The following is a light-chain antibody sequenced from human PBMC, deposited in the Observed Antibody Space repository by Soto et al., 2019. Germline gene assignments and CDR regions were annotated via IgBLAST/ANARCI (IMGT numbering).Light chain of an antibody. CDR1: SSDVGGYDS. CDR3: SSYTVDVAPYV. CDR2: EVS. V-gene: IGLV2-8*01. J-gene: IGLJ1*01. Sequence: QSALTQPPSASGSPGQSVTISCTGTSSDVGGYDSVSWYQQHPGKAPKLMIYEVSKRPSGVPDRFSGSKSGNTASLTVSGLRAEDEADYYCSSYTVDVAPYVFGTGTKLTVL.